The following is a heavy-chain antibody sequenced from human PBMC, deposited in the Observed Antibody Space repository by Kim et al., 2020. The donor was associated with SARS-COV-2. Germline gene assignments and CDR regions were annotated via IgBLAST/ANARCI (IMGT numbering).Heavy chain of an antibody. V-gene: IGHV4-39*01. D-gene: IGHD4-17*01. CDR1: GGSISSSSYY. Sequence: SETLSLTCTVSGGSISSSSYYWGWIRQPPGKGLEWIGSIYYSGSTYYNPSLKSRVTISVDTSKNQFSLKLSSVTAADTAVYYCARRRDYGGHNWFDPWGQGTLVTVSS. J-gene: IGHJ5*02. CDR3: ARRRDYGGHNWFDP. CDR2: IYYSGST.